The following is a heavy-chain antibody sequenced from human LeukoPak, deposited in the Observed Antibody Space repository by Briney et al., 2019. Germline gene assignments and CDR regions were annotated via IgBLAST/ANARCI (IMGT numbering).Heavy chain of an antibody. J-gene: IGHJ4*02. CDR3: ARDSGTYLFDN. Sequence: GGSLRLSCAASGFTFSGFGMSWVRQAPGKGLEWVSTISNSGGTTYYADSVKGRFTISRDNSKNTLYLQIHSLRDEDRAVYYCARDSGTYLFDNWGQGTLVTVSS. V-gene: IGHV3-23*01. CDR1: GFTFSGFG. D-gene: IGHD1-26*01. CDR2: ISNSGGTT.